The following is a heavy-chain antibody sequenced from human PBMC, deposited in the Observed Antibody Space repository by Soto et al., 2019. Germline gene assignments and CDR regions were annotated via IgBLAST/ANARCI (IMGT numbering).Heavy chain of an antibody. J-gene: IGHJ5*02. CDR3: AKGGSSSARYFDA. CDR1: GFSFNSYG. Sequence: QVQVVESGGGVVQPGRSLRLSCAASGFSFNSYGMHWVRQAPGKGLEWVAIISYDGRNKYYAASVKGRFTISRDSPMNTLYLEMNSLRAEVTAVYYCAKGGSSSARYFDAWGQGALVTVSS. V-gene: IGHV3-30*18. CDR2: ISYDGRNK. D-gene: IGHD6-6*01.